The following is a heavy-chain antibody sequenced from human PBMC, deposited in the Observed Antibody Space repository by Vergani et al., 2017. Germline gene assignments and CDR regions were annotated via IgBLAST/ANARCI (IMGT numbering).Heavy chain of an antibody. J-gene: IGHJ6*03. CDR1: GDSISSTSYY. Sequence: QLQLQESGPGLVKPSETLSLTCTVSGDSISSTSYYWGWIRQPPGKGLEWIGNVYYSGSTNYNPSLKSRVSISVDTSKNHFSLKLSSVTAADSAVYYCVRSSPYPPHYYYFMDVWGKGTTVTVSS. V-gene: IGHV4-39*07. CDR2: VYYSGST. CDR3: VRSSPYPPHYYYFMDV.